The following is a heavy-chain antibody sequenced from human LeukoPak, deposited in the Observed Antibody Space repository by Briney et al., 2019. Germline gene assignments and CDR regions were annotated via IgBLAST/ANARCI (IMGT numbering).Heavy chain of an antibody. CDR2: INWEVGST. V-gene: IGHV3-20*04. CDR3: ERLGGHRNAPGDS. Sequence: GGSLRLSCAASGCTLDEYGMSWVRQVPGEGLEWVAGINWEVGSTVCADCVKGRFTISRDSAKNSLYLQMISLRAEATALYSCERLGGHRNAPGDSWGQGTLVTVSS. CDR1: GCTLDEYG. J-gene: IGHJ4*02. D-gene: IGHD1-14*01.